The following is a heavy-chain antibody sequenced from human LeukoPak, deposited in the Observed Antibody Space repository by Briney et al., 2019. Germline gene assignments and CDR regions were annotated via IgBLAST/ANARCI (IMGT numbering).Heavy chain of an antibody. CDR1: GFTFSSNW. Sequence: GGSLRLSCAASGFTFSSNWMHWVRQAPGKGLVWVSLINNDGSTTSYADSVKGRFTISRDSAKNTLYLQMNSLRAEDTALYYCVRGIADLDYWGQGTLVTVSS. J-gene: IGHJ4*02. V-gene: IGHV3-74*01. D-gene: IGHD2-21*01. CDR2: INNDGSTT. CDR3: VRGIADLDY.